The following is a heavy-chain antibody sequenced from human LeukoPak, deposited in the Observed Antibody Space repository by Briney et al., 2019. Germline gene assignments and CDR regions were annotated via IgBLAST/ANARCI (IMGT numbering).Heavy chain of an antibody. CDR2: IYSSGST. CDR3: ARSDGYGLVGI. Sequence: PSETLSLTCSVSGVSISSGSNYWGWIRQPPGKTLEWIGSIYSSGSTHYNPSLKSRVIILIDTAKKHFSLNLSSVTAADTAVYYCARSDGYGLVGIWGQGTMVTVSS. V-gene: IGHV4-39*07. CDR1: GVSISSGSNY. D-gene: IGHD3-10*01. J-gene: IGHJ3*02.